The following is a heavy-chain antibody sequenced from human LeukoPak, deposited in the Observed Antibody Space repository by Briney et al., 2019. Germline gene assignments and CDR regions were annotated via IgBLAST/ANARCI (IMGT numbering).Heavy chain of an antibody. Sequence: PGRSLRLSCAASGFTFSSYGMHWVRQAPGKGLEWVAVISYDGSNKYYADSVKGRFTTSRDNSKNTLYLQMNSLRAEDTAVYYCARGYDYWGQGTLVTVSS. CDR2: ISYDGSNK. J-gene: IGHJ4*02. CDR3: ARGYDY. CDR1: GFTFSSYG. V-gene: IGHV3-30*03.